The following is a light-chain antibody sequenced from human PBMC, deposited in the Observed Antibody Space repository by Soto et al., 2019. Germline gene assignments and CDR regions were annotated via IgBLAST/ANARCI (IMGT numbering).Light chain of an antibody. CDR2: SNN. Sequence: QSVLTQPPSASGTPGQRVTISCSGSSSNIETNTVSWFQQLPRTAPKLLIYSNNQRPSGVPDRFSGSRSGTSASLAISGLQSEDDADYYCAAWDDSLNGPHYVFGTGTKVTVL. V-gene: IGLV1-44*01. CDR3: AAWDDSLNGPHYV. J-gene: IGLJ1*01. CDR1: SSNIETNT.